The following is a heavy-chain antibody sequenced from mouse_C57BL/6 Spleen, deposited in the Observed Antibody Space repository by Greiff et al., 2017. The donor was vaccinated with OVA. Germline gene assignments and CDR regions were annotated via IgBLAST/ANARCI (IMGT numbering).Heavy chain of an antibody. CDR1: GYTFTSYW. Sequence: VQLKQSGPVLARPGASVKMSCKTSGYTFTSYWMHWVKQRPGQGLEWIGAIYPGNSDTSYNQKFKGKAKLTAVTSASTAYMELSSLTNEDSAVYYCTDGYYGYWYFDVWGTGTTVTVSS. J-gene: IGHJ1*03. V-gene: IGHV1-5*01. CDR2: IYPGNSDT. D-gene: IGHD2-3*01. CDR3: TDGYYGYWYFDV.